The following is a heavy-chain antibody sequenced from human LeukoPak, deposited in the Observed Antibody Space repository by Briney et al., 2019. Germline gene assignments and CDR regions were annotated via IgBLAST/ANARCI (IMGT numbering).Heavy chain of an antibody. CDR2: IYYSGST. D-gene: IGHD5-12*01. Sequence: SETLSLTCTVSGGSISSYYWSWMRQPPGKGLEWIGYIYYSGSTNYNPSLKSRVTISVDTSKNQFSLKLSSVTAADTAVYYCARHSGYDSNFDYWGQGTLVTVSS. J-gene: IGHJ4*02. CDR1: GGSISSYY. CDR3: ARHSGYDSNFDY. V-gene: IGHV4-59*08.